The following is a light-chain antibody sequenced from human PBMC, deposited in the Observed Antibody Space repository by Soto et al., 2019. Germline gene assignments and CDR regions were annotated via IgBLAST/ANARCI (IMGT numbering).Light chain of an antibody. CDR2: DNT. CDR3: QYFENSLNVLV. Sequence: QSVLTQPPSVSGAPGQKVTISCTGSSSNIGAGFDVHWYQQLSGTVPKLLSFDNTNRPSGVPDRFSGSKSGTSASLAITELRAEDEADYYCQYFENSLNVLVFGGGTKLTVL. CDR1: SSNIGAGFD. J-gene: IGLJ2*01. V-gene: IGLV1-40*01.